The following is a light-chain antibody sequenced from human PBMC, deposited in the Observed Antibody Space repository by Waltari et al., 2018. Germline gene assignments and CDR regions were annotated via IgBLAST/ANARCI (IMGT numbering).Light chain of an antibody. CDR1: QSVLYSSNNKNY. CDR3: QHYYSTPRT. Sequence: DIVMTQSPDSLAVSLGERATINCKSSQSVLYSSNNKNYLAWYQQKPGQPPKLLIYWASTREAGVPDRLSGGGSGTDFTLTSSSLQAEDVAVYYCQHYYSTPRTFGQGP. CDR2: WAS. V-gene: IGKV4-1*01. J-gene: IGKJ1*01.